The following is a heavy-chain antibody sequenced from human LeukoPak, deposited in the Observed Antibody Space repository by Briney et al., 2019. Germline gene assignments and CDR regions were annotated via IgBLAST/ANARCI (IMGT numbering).Heavy chain of an antibody. CDR3: ARDSSVTTGTFDY. Sequence: SETLSLTCAVSGGSISSSNWWSWVRQPPGKGLEWIWEIYHSGSTNYNPSLKSRVTISVDKSKNQFSLKLSSVTAADTAVYYCARDSSVTTGTFDYWGQGTLVTVSS. D-gene: IGHD4-17*01. V-gene: IGHV4-4*02. CDR2: IYHSGST. J-gene: IGHJ4*02. CDR1: GGSISSSNW.